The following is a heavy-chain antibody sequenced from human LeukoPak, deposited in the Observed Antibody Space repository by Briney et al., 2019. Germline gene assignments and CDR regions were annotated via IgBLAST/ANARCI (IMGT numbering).Heavy chain of an antibody. D-gene: IGHD3-22*01. Sequence: PSETLSLTCTVSGGSISSYYWSWIRQPPGKGLEWIGYIYYSGSTNYNPSLKSRVTISVDTSKNQFSLKLSSVTAADTAVYYCARGYYDSSGYYGEYNWFDPWGQGTLVTVSS. V-gene: IGHV4-59*01. CDR1: GGSISSYY. J-gene: IGHJ5*02. CDR2: IYYSGST. CDR3: ARGYYDSSGYYGEYNWFDP.